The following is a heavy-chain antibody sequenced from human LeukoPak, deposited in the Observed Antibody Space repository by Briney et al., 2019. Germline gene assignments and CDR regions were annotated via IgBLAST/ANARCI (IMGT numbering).Heavy chain of an antibody. CDR3: ARGGLVEYSNYRYYYYYYGMDV. D-gene: IGHD4-11*01. J-gene: IGHJ6*02. CDR1: GGSISSYY. V-gene: IGHV4-4*07. Sequence: SETLSLTCTVSGGSISSYYWSWIRQPAGKGLEWIGRIYTSGSTNYNPSFKSRVTMSVDTSKNLFSLKLSSVTAADTAVYYCARGGLVEYSNYRYYYYYYGMDVWGQGTTVTVSS. CDR2: IYTSGST.